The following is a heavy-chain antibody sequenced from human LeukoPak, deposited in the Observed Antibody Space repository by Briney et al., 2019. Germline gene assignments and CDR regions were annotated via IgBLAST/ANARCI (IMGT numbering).Heavy chain of an antibody. V-gene: IGHV1-46*01. CDR1: GYTFTSYY. J-gene: IGHJ6*02. CDR3: ARDRRVVVPAATYYYGMDV. Sequence: ASVKVSCKASGYTFTSYYMHWVRQAPGQGLEWVGIINPSGGSTSYAQKFQGGVTMTRDTSTSTVYMELSSLRSEDTAVYYCARDRRVVVPAATYYYGMDVWGQGTTVTVSS. CDR2: INPSGGST. D-gene: IGHD2-2*01.